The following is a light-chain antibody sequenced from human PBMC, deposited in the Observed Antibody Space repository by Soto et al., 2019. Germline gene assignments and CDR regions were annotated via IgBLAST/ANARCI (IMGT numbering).Light chain of an antibody. Sequence: ELTQPSSVSVSPGQTARITCSGDVLAKKYARWFQQKPGQAPVLVIYKDSERPSGIPERFSGSSSGTTVTLTISGAQVEDEADYYCYSAADNNNYVFGTGTKVTVL. V-gene: IGLV3-27*01. CDR2: KDS. CDR1: VLAKKY. CDR3: YSAADNNNYV. J-gene: IGLJ1*01.